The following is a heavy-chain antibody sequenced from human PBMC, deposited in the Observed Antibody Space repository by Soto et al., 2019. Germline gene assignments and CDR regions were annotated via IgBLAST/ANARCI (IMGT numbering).Heavy chain of an antibody. Sequence: PGESLKISCKGSGYDFTNYWIAWVRHMPEKGLEWMGMIYSGDSDTRYNPSFQGQVTFSADKSINTAYLQWTSLKASDTAMYYCARIQSSSGHIDYWRQGTLVTVSS. D-gene: IGHD6-6*01. CDR3: ARIQSSSGHIDY. V-gene: IGHV5-51*01. CDR1: GYDFTNYW. J-gene: IGHJ4*02. CDR2: IYSGDSDT.